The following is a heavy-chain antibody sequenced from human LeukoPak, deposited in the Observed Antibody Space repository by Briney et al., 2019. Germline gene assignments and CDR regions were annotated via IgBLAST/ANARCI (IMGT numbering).Heavy chain of an antibody. J-gene: IGHJ4*02. Sequence: ASVKVSCKASRGTFSSYAISWVRQAPGQGLEWMGGIIPIFHTTNYAQKFRGRVTITADESTSTAYMELSSLRFEDTALYYCATLSQAGYHFDYWGQGTLVTVSS. CDR2: IIPIFHTT. D-gene: IGHD2/OR15-2a*01. CDR3: ATLSQAGYHFDY. V-gene: IGHV1-69*13. CDR1: RGTFSSYA.